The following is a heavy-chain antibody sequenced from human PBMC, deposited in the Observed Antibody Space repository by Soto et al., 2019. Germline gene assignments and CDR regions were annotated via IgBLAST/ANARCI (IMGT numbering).Heavy chain of an antibody. CDR1: DDSFSTYY. V-gene: IGHV4-4*07. Sequence: SETLSLTCSVSDDSFSTYYWTWIRQPAGKGLEWIGRIYTSGSTNYNPSLKSRVAMSVDTSKNQFSLSLKSVTAADTAVYYCARSAGSFNLDYWGQGALVTVSS. CDR2: IYTSGST. D-gene: IGHD1-26*01. J-gene: IGHJ4*02. CDR3: ARSAGSFNLDY.